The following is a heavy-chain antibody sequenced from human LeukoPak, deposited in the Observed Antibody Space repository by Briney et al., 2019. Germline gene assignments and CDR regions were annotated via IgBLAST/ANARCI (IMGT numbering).Heavy chain of an antibody. CDR3: ARDYGSGSYRYNWFDP. CDR2: INPNSGGT. V-gene: IGHV1-2*02. J-gene: IGHJ5*02. CDR1: EYTFTGYY. D-gene: IGHD3-10*01. Sequence: ASVKVSCKASEYTFTGYYMHWVRQAPGQGLEWMGWINPNSGGTNYAQKFQGRVTMTRDTSISTAYMELSRLRSDDTAVYYCARDYGSGSYRYNWFDPWGQGTLVTVSS.